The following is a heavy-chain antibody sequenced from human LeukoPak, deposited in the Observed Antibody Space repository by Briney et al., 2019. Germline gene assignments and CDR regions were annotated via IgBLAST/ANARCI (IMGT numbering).Heavy chain of an antibody. D-gene: IGHD6-19*01. CDR1: GFTFSSYW. J-gene: IGHJ4*02. CDR2: INQDGSDK. Sequence: GGSLRLSCAGSGFTFSSYWMSRVRQAPGKGLEWVANINQDGSDKYYLDSLKGRFTISRDNAKNSLYLQMNSLRAEDTAVYYCATFAIPVAGLDYWGQGILVTVSS. CDR3: ATFAIPVAGLDY. V-gene: IGHV3-7*01.